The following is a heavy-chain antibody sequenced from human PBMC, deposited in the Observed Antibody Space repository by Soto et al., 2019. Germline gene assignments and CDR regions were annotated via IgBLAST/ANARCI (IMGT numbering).Heavy chain of an antibody. D-gene: IGHD3-22*01. V-gene: IGHV4-4*02. CDR1: GGSISSSKW. J-gene: IGHJ6*02. Sequence: QVQLQESGPGLVKPSWTLSLTCAVSGGSISSSKWWSWVRQPPGKGLEWIGQIYHGGSSDYNPSLKSHVTISIDTAQNQFSLKLSSVTAADTAVYYCARDRDSSDTGGMDVWGQGNTVTVSS. CDR3: ARDRDSSDTGGMDV. CDR2: IYHGGSS.